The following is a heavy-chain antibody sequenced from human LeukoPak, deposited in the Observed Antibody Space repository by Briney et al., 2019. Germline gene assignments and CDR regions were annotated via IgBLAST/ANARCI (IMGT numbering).Heavy chain of an antibody. V-gene: IGHV3-74*01. CDR3: ARLGGTGPDYYYYGMDV. Sequence: GGSLRLSCAASGFTFRNYGIHWVRQAPGKGLVWVSRINSDGSSTSYADSVKGRFTISRDNAKNTLYLQMNSLRAEDTAVYYCARLGGTGPDYYYYGMDVWGQGTTVTVSS. CDR1: GFTFRNYG. J-gene: IGHJ6*02. D-gene: IGHD1-26*01. CDR2: INSDGSST.